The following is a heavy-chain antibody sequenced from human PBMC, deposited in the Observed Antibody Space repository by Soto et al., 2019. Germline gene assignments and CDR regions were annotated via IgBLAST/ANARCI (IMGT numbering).Heavy chain of an antibody. CDR1: GGSISSGGYY. D-gene: IGHD2-21*02. Sequence: PSETLSLTCTVSGGSISSGGYYWSWIRQHPXKGLEWIGYIYYSGSTYYNPSLKSRVTISVDTSKNQFSLKLSSVTAADTAVYYCARARNCGGDCYSFVDYWGQGTLVTVFS. V-gene: IGHV4-31*03. J-gene: IGHJ4*02. CDR3: ARARNCGGDCYSFVDY. CDR2: IYYSGST.